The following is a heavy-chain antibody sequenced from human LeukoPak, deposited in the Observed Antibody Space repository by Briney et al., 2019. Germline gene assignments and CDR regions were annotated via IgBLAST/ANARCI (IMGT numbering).Heavy chain of an antibody. J-gene: IGHJ4*02. Sequence: GGSLRLSCAASGFTFSSYGMHWVRQAPGKGLEWVAFIRYDGSNKYYADSVRGRFTISRDDSKNTLNLQMNSLRAEDTAVYYCAREAINSGSYYAYFDYWGQGTRVTVSS. CDR2: IRYDGSNK. CDR3: AREAINSGSYYAYFDY. D-gene: IGHD1-26*01. CDR1: GFTFSSYG. V-gene: IGHV3-30*02.